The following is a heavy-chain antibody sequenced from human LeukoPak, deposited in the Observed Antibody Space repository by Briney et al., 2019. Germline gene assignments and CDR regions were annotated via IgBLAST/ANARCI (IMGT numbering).Heavy chain of an antibody. CDR2: IHHSGAT. V-gene: IGHV4-38-2*01. CDR3: AVSFGGYDAGFY. J-gene: IGHJ4*02. Sequence: PSETLSLTCDVSGYSITNGYYWGWIRQPPGKGLQWIGSIHHSGATSYNPSLKTRVITSVDTSKNQFSLRLSSVTAADTAVYFCAVSFGGYDAGFYWGQGTLVTVSS. D-gene: IGHD3-3*01. CDR1: GYSITNGYY.